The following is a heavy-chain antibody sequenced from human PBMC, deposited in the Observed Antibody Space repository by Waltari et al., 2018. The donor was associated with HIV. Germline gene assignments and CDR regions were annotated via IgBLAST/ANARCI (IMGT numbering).Heavy chain of an antibody. J-gene: IGHJ3*02. V-gene: IGHV3-9*01. CDR2: ISWNSANI. CDR3: AKDMTSGSVPSWLGAFDI. D-gene: IGHD3-10*01. CDR1: GFTFADYA. Sequence: EVQLVESGGGLVQPGRSLRLSCAASGFTFADYAINWVRQAPGKGLEWVSGISWNSANIGYADSVKGRFTFSRDNAKNSLYLQMNSLRAEDTAFYYCAKDMTSGSVPSWLGAFDIWGRGTMVTVSS.